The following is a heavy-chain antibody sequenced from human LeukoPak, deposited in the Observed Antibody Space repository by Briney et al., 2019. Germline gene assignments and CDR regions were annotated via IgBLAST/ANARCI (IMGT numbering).Heavy chain of an antibody. CDR1: GGSISSGDYY. CDR3: ARGEAESQSDAWFDL. J-gene: IGHJ5*02. Sequence: PSETLSLTCTVSGGSISSGDYYWSWIRQPPGKGLEWIGYIYYSGSTYYNPSLKSRVTISVDTSKNQFSLKLSSVTAADTAVYYCARGEAESQSDAWFDLWGQGTLVTVSS. V-gene: IGHV4-30-4*08. D-gene: IGHD3-16*01. CDR2: IYYSGST.